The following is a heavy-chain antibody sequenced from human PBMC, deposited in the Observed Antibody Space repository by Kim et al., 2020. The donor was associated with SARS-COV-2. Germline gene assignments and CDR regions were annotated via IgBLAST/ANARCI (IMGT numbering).Heavy chain of an antibody. Sequence: GGSLRLSCAASGFTFSSYWMSWVRQAPGKGLEWVANIKQDGSEKYYVDSVKGRFTISRDNAKNSLYLQMNSLRAEDTAVYYCARASSSWYVIEAVPNVKFDYWGQGTLVTVSS. V-gene: IGHV3-7*01. J-gene: IGHJ4*02. D-gene: IGHD6-13*01. CDR3: ARASSSWYVIEAVPNVKFDY. CDR2: IKQDGSEK. CDR1: GFTFSSYW.